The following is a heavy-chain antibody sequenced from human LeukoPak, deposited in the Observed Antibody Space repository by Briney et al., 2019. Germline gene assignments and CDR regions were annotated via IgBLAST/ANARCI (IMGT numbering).Heavy chain of an antibody. CDR3: ATDTATEARHI. Sequence: PGGSLRLSCVASGLTFSNAWMRSKTDGGTTDYAAPLKDRFTILRDDSKSTLFLQMNSLKADDTAVYYCATDTATEARHIWGQGTTVTVSS. CDR2: SKTDGGTT. CDR1: GLTFSNAW. J-gene: IGHJ3*02. D-gene: IGHD2-21*02. V-gene: IGHV3-15*01.